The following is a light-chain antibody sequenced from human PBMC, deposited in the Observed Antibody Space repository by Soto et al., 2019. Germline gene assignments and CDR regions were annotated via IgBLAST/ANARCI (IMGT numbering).Light chain of an antibody. J-gene: IGKJ1*01. CDR3: MQALQTPLT. CDR2: LGS. CDR1: QSLLHSNGYKY. V-gene: IGKV2-28*01. Sequence: DIVMTQSPLSLPVTPGEPASISCRSNQSLLHSNGYKYLDWYLQKPGQSPQLLIYLGSNRASGVPDRFSGSGSGTDFTLRISRVEAEDVGVYYCMQALQTPLTFGQGTKVEIK.